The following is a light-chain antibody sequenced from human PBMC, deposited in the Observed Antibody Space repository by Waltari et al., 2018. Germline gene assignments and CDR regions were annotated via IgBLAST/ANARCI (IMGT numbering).Light chain of an antibody. CDR3: YSYTTNTLGV. V-gene: IGLV2-14*01. J-gene: IGLJ3*02. CDR1: SSDIGTYNH. Sequence: QSGLTQPASVSASPGPAITISCTGTSSDIGTYNHVSWYQQHPGKAPKLMIYEVSNRPSGVSNRFSGSKSGNTASLTISGLQAEDEADYYCYSYTTNTLGVFGGGTKVTVL. CDR2: EVS.